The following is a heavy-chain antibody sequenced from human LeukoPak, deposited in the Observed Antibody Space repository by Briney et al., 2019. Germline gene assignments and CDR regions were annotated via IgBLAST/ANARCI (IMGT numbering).Heavy chain of an antibody. V-gene: IGHV3-30*04. CDR2: ISYDGSNK. D-gene: IGHD3-22*01. CDR1: GFGFISYS. Sequence: PGGSLRLACAASGFGFISYSMQGVRQPPGKGLEWVAVISYDGSNKYYADSVKGRLTISRDNSKDTLYLQMNSLRAEDTAVYYCARPYYYDSSGYYLDFWGQGALVTVSS. J-gene: IGHJ4*02. CDR3: ARPYYYDSSGYYLDF.